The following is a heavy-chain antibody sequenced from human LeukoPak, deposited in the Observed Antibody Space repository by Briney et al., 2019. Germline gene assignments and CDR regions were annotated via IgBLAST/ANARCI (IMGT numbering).Heavy chain of an antibody. D-gene: IGHD3-16*02. J-gene: IGHJ4*02. V-gene: IGHV4-61*08. CDR3: ARGRPIDYYDYVRGTYRDLDY. Sequence: SETLSLTCTVSGGSISSGGYYWSWIRQHPGKGLEWIGEINHSGSTNYNPSLKSRLTISIDTSKDQFSLKLSSEAAADTAVYYCARGRPIDYYDYVRGTYRDLDYWGQGTLVTVSS. CDR2: INHSGST. CDR1: GGSISSGGYY.